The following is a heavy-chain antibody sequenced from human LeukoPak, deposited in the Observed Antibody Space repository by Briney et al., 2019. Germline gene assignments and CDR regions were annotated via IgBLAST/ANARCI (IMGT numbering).Heavy chain of an antibody. Sequence: GGSLRLSCAASGFTFSSYAMSWVRQAPGKGLEWVSAISGSGGSTYYADSVKGRFTISRDNSKNTLYPQMNSLRAEDTAVYYCAKDRGGGYYYDSSGYHDWGQGTLVTVSS. V-gene: IGHV3-23*01. CDR3: AKDRGGGYYYDSSGYHD. J-gene: IGHJ4*02. D-gene: IGHD3-22*01. CDR1: GFTFSSYA. CDR2: ISGSGGST.